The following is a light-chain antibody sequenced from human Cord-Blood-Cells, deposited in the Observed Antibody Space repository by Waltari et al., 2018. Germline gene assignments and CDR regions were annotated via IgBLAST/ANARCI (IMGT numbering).Light chain of an antibody. CDR3: QQSYSTPYT. CDR2: AAS. CDR1: QSFSSY. V-gene: IGKV1-39*01. J-gene: IGKJ2*01. Sequence: DIQMTQSASSLSASVGDRVTITCRASQSFSSYLNWYQQKPGNAPKLLIYAASSLQSGVPSRFSGSGSGTDFTLTISSLQPEDFATYYCQQSYSTPYTFGQGTKLEIK.